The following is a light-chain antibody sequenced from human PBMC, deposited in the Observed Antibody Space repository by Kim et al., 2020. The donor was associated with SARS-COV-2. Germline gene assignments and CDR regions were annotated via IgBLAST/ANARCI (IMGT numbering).Light chain of an antibody. Sequence: DIQMTQSPIFLSASVGDRVTITCRASQNISNSLNWYQQKPGKAPRLLIYATSTLQAWVPSTFSASGSGTTFTLTVASLRPEDFATYYCQQTYSAPAVSFGAGTKLEI. CDR2: ATS. J-gene: IGKJ4*01. CDR1: QNISNS. V-gene: IGKV1-39*01. CDR3: QQTYSAPAVS.